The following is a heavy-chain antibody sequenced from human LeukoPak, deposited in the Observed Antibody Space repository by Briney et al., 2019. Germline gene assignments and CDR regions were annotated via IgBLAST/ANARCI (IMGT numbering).Heavy chain of an antibody. D-gene: IGHD7-27*01. Sequence: SETLSLTCTVSGGPISGYYWSWIRQPAGKGLEWIGRFSTRGIINYNPSLKSRVTMSVDTSKNHFSLKLRSVTAADTAVYYCARDLDGDSFYFDNWGQGTPVTVSS. CDR1: GGPISGYY. CDR2: FSTRGII. CDR3: ARDLDGDSFYFDN. J-gene: IGHJ4*02. V-gene: IGHV4-4*07.